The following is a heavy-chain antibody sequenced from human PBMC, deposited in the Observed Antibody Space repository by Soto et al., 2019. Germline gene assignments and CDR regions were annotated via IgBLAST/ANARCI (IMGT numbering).Heavy chain of an antibody. CDR1: GFTFRDYY. V-gene: IGHV3-11*05. Sequence: QVQLVESGGGLVRPGGSLRLSCEASGFTFRDYYMTWFRQAPGKGLEWLSYIDSSTKYTNYADSVKGRFTISRDNAKNSLYLQMNSRRADDTVVYYCAREYYYTMDVWGQGTMVTVSS. J-gene: IGHJ6*02. CDR3: AREYYYTMDV. CDR2: IDSSTKYT.